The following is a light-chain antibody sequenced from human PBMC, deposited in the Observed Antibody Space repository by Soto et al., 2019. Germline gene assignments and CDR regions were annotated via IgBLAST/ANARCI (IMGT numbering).Light chain of an antibody. J-gene: IGLJ1*01. Sequence: QSVLTQPRSVSGSPGQSVTLSCPATSSDVGDYVFVSWYQQHPAKAPKLMIYDVSKRPSGVPDRFSGSRSGNTASLTISGLQAEDEADYYCFSYAGSYTLYVFGTGTKVTVL. CDR2: DVS. CDR3: FSYAGSYTLYV. V-gene: IGLV2-11*01. CDR1: SSDVGDYVF.